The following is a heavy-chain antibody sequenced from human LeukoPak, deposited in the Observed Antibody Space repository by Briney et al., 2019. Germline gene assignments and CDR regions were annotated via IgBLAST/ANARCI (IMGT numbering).Heavy chain of an antibody. CDR3: ARRGSGELDSLGYFDY. CDR1: GGSISSSSYY. J-gene: IGHJ4*02. Sequence: SETLSLTCTVSGGSISSSSYYWGWIRQPPGKGLEWIGSIYYSGSTNYNPSLKSRVTISVDTSKNQFSLKLSSVTAADTAVYYCARRGSGELDSLGYFDYWGQGTLVTVSS. D-gene: IGHD1-26*01. CDR2: IYYSGST. V-gene: IGHV4-39*07.